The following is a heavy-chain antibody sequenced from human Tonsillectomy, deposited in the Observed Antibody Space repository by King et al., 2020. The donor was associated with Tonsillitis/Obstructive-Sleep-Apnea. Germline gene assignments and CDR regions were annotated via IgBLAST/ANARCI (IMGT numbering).Heavy chain of an antibody. Sequence: QLVQSGAEVKKPGASVKVSCQASGYSFTNNGISWVRQAPGQGLEWMGWISAYNGNTKYAQKFQGRVTMTTDTSTSTAYMELRSLRSDDTAVYYCARDDKYYYASSGYPIFDYWGQGTLVTGSS. CDR3: ARDDKYYYASSGYPIFDY. V-gene: IGHV1-18*01. CDR1: GYSFTNNG. CDR2: ISAYNGNT. J-gene: IGHJ4*02. D-gene: IGHD3-22*01.